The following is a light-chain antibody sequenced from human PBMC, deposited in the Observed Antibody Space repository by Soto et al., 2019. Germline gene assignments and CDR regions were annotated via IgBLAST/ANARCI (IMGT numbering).Light chain of an antibody. CDR1: SSDVGGYKY. J-gene: IGLJ2*01. Sequence: QSVLTQPASVSGSPGQSITISCTGTSSDVGGYKYVSWYQHHPGKVPKLMIYDVSSRPSGVSNRFSGSKSGNTAFLTISGLQAEDEADYYCSSYTSSSTLIFGGGTQLTVL. V-gene: IGLV2-14*03. CDR2: DVS. CDR3: SSYTSSSTLI.